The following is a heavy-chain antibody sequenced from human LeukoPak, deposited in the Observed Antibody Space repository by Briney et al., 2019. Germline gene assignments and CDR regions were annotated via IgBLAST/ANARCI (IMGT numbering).Heavy chain of an antibody. Sequence: GGSLRLSCAASGFTFDDYAMHWVRQAPGKGLEWVSGISWNSGSIGYADSVKGRFTISRDNSKNTLYLQMNSLRAEDTAVYYCAKFNGMVVAAGPQQTYYYYGMDVWGQGTTVTVSS. CDR2: ISWNSGSI. D-gene: IGHD2-15*01. V-gene: IGHV3-9*01. CDR1: GFTFDDYA. J-gene: IGHJ6*02. CDR3: AKFNGMVVAAGPQQTYYYYGMDV.